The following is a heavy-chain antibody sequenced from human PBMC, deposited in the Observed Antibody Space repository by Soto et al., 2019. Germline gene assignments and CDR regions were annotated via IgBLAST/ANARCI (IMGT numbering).Heavy chain of an antibody. D-gene: IGHD1-20*01. V-gene: IGHV3-11*01. CDR3: ARRLTGRTKGDWFDP. CDR1: GFIFSDYY. CDR2: ISSGGGAK. Sequence: VQLVESGGGLVKPGGSVRVSCAASGFIFSDYYMAWIRQARGKGLEWVPDISSGGGAKNVSDSVRGRFTISRDNTNNSLDLQMKSLRVEDTALYYCARRLTGRTKGDWFDPWGQGTLVTVSS. J-gene: IGHJ5*02.